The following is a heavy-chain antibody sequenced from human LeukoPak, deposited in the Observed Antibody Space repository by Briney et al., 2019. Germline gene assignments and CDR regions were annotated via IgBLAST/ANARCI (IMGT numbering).Heavy chain of an antibody. CDR2: ISSSSSYI. Sequence: GGSLRLSCAASGFTFSSYSMNWVRQAPGKGLEWVSSISSSSSYIYYADSVKGRFTISRDNAKNSLYLQMNSLRAEDTAVYYCARDAKYYYDSSGYYSIDYWGQGTLVTVCS. V-gene: IGHV3-21*01. CDR3: ARDAKYYYDSSGYYSIDY. J-gene: IGHJ4*02. CDR1: GFTFSSYS. D-gene: IGHD3-22*01.